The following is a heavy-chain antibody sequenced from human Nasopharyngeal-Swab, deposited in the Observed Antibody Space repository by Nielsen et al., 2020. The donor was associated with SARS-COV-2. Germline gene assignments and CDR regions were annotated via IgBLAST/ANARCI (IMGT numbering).Heavy chain of an antibody. D-gene: IGHD2-8*02. CDR3: ALWSQNHFDY. CDR1: AFTLVYYS. J-gene: IGHJ4*02. Sequence: GESLKISCDVSAFTLVYYSMNWVRQAPGKGPEWVATISSSGNTHYPDSAKGRFSISTDKSKIAFYLQMTSLRAEDTALYYCALWSQNHFDYWGRGTQVTVSS. V-gene: IGHV3-23*01. CDR2: ISSSGNT.